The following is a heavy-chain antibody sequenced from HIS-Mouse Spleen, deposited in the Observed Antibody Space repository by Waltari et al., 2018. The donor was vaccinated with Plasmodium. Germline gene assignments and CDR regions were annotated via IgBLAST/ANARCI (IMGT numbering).Heavy chain of an antibody. Sequence: HLQLQESDPGLVKPSETLSLTCPVPDGSIISSSYYCGWMRPPPGKGLEWIGIIYYRGSTYYNPCLKSRVTISVDTSKNQFSLKLSSVTAADTAVYYCASLPRVEEVTTPFYYYYYGMDVWGQGTTVTVSS. V-gene: IGHV4-39*01. CDR3: ASLPRVEEVTTPFYYYYYGMDV. CDR1: DGSIISSSYY. D-gene: IGHD4-4*01. J-gene: IGHJ6*02. CDR2: IYYRGST.